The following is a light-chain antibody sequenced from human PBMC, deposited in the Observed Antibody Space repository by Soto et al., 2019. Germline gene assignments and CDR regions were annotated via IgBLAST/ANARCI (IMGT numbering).Light chain of an antibody. Sequence: QSVLTQPPSVSGAPGQRVTISCTESSSNIGAGYDVHWYQQLPGTAPKLLIYGNSNRPSGVPDRFSGSKSGTSASQAITGLQAEDEADYYCQSYDSSLSGWVFGGGTKLTV. CDR2: GNS. CDR1: SSNIGAGYD. J-gene: IGLJ3*02. CDR3: QSYDSSLSGWV. V-gene: IGLV1-40*01.